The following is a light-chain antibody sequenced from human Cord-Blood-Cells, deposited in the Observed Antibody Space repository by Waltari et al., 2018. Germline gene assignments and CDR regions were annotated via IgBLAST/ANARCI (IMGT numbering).Light chain of an antibody. CDR1: SSDVGSYNL. V-gene: IGLV2-23*01. J-gene: IGLJ3*02. Sequence: QSALTHPASVSGSPGQSITLPCTGTSSDVGSYNLASWYQQHPGKAPKLMIYEGSKRPSGVSNRFSGSKSGNTASLTISGLQAEDEADYYCCSYAGSSTWVFGGGTKLTVL. CDR2: EGS. CDR3: CSYAGSSTWV.